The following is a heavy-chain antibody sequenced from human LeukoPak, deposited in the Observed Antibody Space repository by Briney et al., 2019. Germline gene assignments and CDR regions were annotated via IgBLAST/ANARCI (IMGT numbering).Heavy chain of an antibody. V-gene: IGHV3-30*18. CDR1: GFTFSSYG. CDR2: ISYDGSNK. D-gene: IGHD4-17*01. CDR3: AKGLNTVTGHYFDY. Sequence: GGSLRLSCAASGFTFSSYGMHWVRQAPGKGLEWVAVISYDGSNKYYADSVKGRFTISRDNSKNTLYLQMNSLRAEDTAVYYCAKGLNTVTGHYFDYWGQGTLVTVSS. J-gene: IGHJ4*02.